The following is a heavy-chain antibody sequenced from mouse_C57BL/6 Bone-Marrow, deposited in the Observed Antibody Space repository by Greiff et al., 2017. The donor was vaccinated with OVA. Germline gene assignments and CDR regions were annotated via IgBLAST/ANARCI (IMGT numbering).Heavy chain of an antibody. CDR3: TRDLIYYGSRYYAMDY. CDR1: GYTFTDYE. V-gene: IGHV1-15*01. D-gene: IGHD1-1*01. Sequence: VQLQQSGAELVRPGASVTLSCKASGYTFTDYEMHWVKQTPVHGLEWIGALDPETGGTAYNQKFKGKAILTADKSSSPAYMELRSLTSEDSAVYYCTRDLIYYGSRYYAMDYWGQGTSVTVAS. CDR2: LDPETGGT. J-gene: IGHJ4*01.